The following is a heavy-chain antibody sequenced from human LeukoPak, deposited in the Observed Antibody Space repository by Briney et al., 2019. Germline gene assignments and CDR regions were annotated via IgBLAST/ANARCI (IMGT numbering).Heavy chain of an antibody. Sequence: ASVKVSCKASGYTFTSYYMHWVRQAPGQGLEWMGWIDTINGATNYAQTFHGRVTISRDTSIGTAYMELTNLISDDTAIYYCASEANCNGGRCSLQRVASWGQGTLVTVSS. CDR1: GYTFTSYY. V-gene: IGHV1-2*02. J-gene: IGHJ4*02. D-gene: IGHD2-15*01. CDR2: IDTINGAT. CDR3: ASEANCNGGRCSLQRVAS.